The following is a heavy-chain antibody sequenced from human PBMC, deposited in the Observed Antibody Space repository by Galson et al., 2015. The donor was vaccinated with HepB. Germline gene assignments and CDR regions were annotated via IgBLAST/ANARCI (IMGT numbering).Heavy chain of an antibody. D-gene: IGHD3-22*01. J-gene: IGHJ4*02. CDR1: GFTFSSYT. V-gene: IGHV3-21*01. Sequence: SLRLSCATSGFTFSSYTMNWVRQAPGKGLEWVSSITSTSTYIYYSDSVKGRFTISRDNAKNSLYLQLDSLRAEDTALYYCAREGYDSRGHYRLFDYWGQGTPVTVSS. CDR2: ITSTSTYI. CDR3: AREGYDSRGHYRLFDY.